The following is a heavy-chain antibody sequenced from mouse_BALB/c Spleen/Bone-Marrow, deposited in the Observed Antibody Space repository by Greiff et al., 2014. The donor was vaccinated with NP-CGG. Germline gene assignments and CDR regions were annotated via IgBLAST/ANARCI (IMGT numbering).Heavy chain of an antibody. J-gene: IGHJ3*01. CDR3: TREVLRGAWFAY. Sequence: QVQLQQSGAELVRPGASVKLSCKALGYTLTDYEMHWVKQTPVHGLEWIGAIHPGSGGTAHNQEFKGKAKLTADKSSCTAYMELSSLTSEDAAVYYCTREVLRGAWFAYWGQGTLVTVSA. V-gene: IGHV1-15*01. CDR2: IHPGSGGT. D-gene: IGHD2-4*01. CDR1: GYTLTDYE.